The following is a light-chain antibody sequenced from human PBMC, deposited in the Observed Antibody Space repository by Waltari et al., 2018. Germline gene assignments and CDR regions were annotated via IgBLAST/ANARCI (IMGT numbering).Light chain of an antibody. J-gene: IGLJ2*01. CDR3: MLYVGSGIWV. CDR1: SGSVSINSY. CDR2: TTD. V-gene: IGLV8-61*01. Sequence: QTVVTQEPSFSVSPGGTVTLTCGLSSGSVSINSYASWYQQTPGQAPRTLIYTTDTRSSGVPDRFSGSILGSKAALTITGAQADDECDYYCMLYVGSGIWVFGGGTKLTVL.